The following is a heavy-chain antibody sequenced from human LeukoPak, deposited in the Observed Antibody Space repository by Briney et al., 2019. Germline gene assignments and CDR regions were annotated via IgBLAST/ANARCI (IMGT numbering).Heavy chain of an antibody. CDR3: AGDRWQQLVDWYFDY. J-gene: IGHJ4*02. CDR2: ISYDGSNK. V-gene: IGHV3-30*04. D-gene: IGHD6-13*01. Sequence: GGSLRLSCAASGFTFSSYAMHWVRQAPGKGLEWVAVISYDGSNKYYADSVKGRFTISRDNSKNTLYLQMNSLRAEDTAVYYCAGDRWQQLVDWYFDYWGQGTLVTVSS. CDR1: GFTFSSYA.